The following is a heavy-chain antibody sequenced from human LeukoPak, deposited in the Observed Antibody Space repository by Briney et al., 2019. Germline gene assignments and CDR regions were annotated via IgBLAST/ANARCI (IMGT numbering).Heavy chain of an antibody. Sequence: GSLRLSCAASGFTFSSYSMNWVRQAPGKGLEWVAGISDSGGTTNYADSVKGRFTISRDNSKNTLYLQMNSLRAEDTAVYFCAKRGVVIRVILVGFHKQAYYFDSWGQGALVTVSS. CDR3: AKRGVVIRVILVGFHKQAYYFDS. V-gene: IGHV3-23*01. J-gene: IGHJ4*02. CDR1: GFTFSSYS. D-gene: IGHD3-10*01. CDR2: ISDSGGTT.